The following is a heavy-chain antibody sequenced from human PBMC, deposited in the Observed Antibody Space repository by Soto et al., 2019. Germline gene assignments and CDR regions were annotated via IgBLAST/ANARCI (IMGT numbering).Heavy chain of an antibody. V-gene: IGHV3-30*03. CDR1: GFTFSSYG. D-gene: IGHD3-22*01. CDR3: ARDTYYYDTSGYYYAN. Sequence: GGSLRLSCAASGFTFSSYGMHWVRQAPGKGLEWVALISSDGGNKYYADSVKGRFTISRDNSKNTLFLQMNSLIAEDAAFYYFARDTYYYDTSGYYYANWGLGTLVTVSS. J-gene: IGHJ4*02. CDR2: ISSDGGNK.